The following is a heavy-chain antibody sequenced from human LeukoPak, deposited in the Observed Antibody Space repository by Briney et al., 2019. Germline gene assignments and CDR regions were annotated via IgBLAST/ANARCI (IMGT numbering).Heavy chain of an antibody. Sequence: SETLSLTCTVSGFSISTYYLNWIRQAPGKGLEWIWNIYYSGSTNYNPSLKSRRTISLSASKKQFSLKLSSVTAADTAVYYCARLEWELNFDYWGQGTLVTVSS. CDR3: ARLEWELNFDY. CDR2: IYYSGST. V-gene: IGHV4-59*08. D-gene: IGHD1-26*01. CDR1: GFSISTYY. J-gene: IGHJ4*02.